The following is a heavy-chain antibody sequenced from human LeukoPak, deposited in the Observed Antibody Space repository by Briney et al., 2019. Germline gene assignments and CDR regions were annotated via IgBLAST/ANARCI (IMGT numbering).Heavy chain of an antibody. CDR2: IYSGGNT. J-gene: IGHJ4*02. CDR1: GFTVSSSY. V-gene: IGHV3-66*01. D-gene: IGHD5-18*01. CDR3: ARDSLDIGQLWY. Sequence: GGSLRLSCAASGFTVSSSYMTWVRQAPGKGLEWVSLIYSGGNTYYADSVKGRFTISRDNSKNTLYLQMNSLRAEDTAVYFCARDSLDIGQLWYWGQGTLVTVSS.